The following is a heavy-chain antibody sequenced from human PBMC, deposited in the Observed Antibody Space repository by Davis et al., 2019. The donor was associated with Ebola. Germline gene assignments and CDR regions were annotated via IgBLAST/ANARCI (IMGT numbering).Heavy chain of an antibody. CDR2: LGTSADT. J-gene: IGHJ3*02. CDR3: AKDTSNIWFDM. CDR1: GFIFSTYV. D-gene: IGHD1-26*01. V-gene: IGHV3-23*01. Sequence: GESLKISCSASGFIFSTYVMSWVRQAPGKGLEWVSTLGTSADTYYADSVKGRFTISRDNSKNTLYLQMNGLRVEDTAIYYCAKDTSNIWFDMWGQGTMVTVPS.